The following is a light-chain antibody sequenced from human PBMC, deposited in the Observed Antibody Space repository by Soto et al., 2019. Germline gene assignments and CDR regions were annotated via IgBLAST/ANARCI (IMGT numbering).Light chain of an antibody. V-gene: IGKV3-11*01. Sequence: EIVLTQAPATLYLSPGERATLSCRASQSVRTYLAWYQQKPGQAPRLLISDASDRAAGIPARFSGSGSGTAFTLTINSLEPEDFAVYYCQQRVSWPLTFGGGT. CDR1: QSVRTY. CDR2: DAS. J-gene: IGKJ4*01. CDR3: QQRVSWPLT.